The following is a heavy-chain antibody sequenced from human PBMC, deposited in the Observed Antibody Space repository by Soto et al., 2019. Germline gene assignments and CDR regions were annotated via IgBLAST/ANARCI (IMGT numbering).Heavy chain of an antibody. Sequence: QVQLRESGPGLVKPSGTLSLTCAVSGGSISSSNWWSWVRQPPGKGLEWIGEIYHSGNTNYNPSLKSRVTMPVDKSRNQFSLKLSSVTAADTAVYYCARRWGEGRVDYWGQGTLVTVSS. D-gene: IGHD3-10*01. V-gene: IGHV4-4*02. J-gene: IGHJ4*02. CDR1: GGSISSSNW. CDR2: IYHSGNT. CDR3: ARRWGEGRVDY.